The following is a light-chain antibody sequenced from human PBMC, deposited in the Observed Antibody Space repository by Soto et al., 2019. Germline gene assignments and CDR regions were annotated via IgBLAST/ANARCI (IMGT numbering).Light chain of an antibody. CDR1: HGVINW. V-gene: IGKV1-12*01. Sequence: DSQMTQSPSYVSASVGDRVTITCRASHGVINWVAWYQRKEGKAPKLLIYGASTLESDVPARFSGSGSGTNFTLNIDSLQPEDFATYFCQQTSSFPLNFGGGTKVEIK. CDR2: GAS. J-gene: IGKJ4*01. CDR3: QQTSSFPLN.